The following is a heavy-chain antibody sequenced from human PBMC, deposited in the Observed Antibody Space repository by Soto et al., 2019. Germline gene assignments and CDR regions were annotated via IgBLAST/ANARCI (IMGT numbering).Heavy chain of an antibody. V-gene: IGHV3-30*18. Sequence: LRLSCAASGFTFSSYGMHWVRQAPGKGLEWVAVISYDGSNKYYADSVKGRFTISRDNSKNTLYLQMNSLRAEDTAVYYCAKESSSGWSDWGTTWDFDYWGQGTLVTVSS. CDR2: ISYDGSNK. D-gene: IGHD6-19*01. J-gene: IGHJ4*02. CDR3: AKESSSGWSDWGTTWDFDY. CDR1: GFTFSSYG.